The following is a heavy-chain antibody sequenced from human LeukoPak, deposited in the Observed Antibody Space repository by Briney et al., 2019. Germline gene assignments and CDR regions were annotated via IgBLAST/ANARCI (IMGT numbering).Heavy chain of an antibody. CDR2: IRYDGSNK. CDR1: GFTFSSYG. Sequence: GGSLRLSCAAAGFTFSSYGMHWVRQAPGKGLEWVAFIRYDGSNKYYADSVKGRFTISRDNSKNTLYLQMDSLRAEDTALYYCAKEKGYRDFWSGTEYYFDYWGQGTLVTVSS. CDR3: AKEKGYRDFWSGTEYYFDY. J-gene: IGHJ4*02. D-gene: IGHD3-3*01. V-gene: IGHV3-30*02.